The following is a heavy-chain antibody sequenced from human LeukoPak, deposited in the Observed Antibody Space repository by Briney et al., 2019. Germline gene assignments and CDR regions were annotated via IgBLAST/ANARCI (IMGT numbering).Heavy chain of an antibody. CDR3: TREVERGGSYWGGDS. CDR2: ITSKAYGGTT. D-gene: IGHD1-26*01. Sequence: RSLRLSCAPSGFTFEDYAMNWVRQAPGKGLEWLGLITSKAYGGTTDLAASVKGRFSISRDESKPIACLQMNSLKIEDTGVYYCTREVERGGSYWGGDSWGQGTLVTVSS. J-gene: IGHJ4*02. V-gene: IGHV3-49*04. CDR1: GFTFEDYA.